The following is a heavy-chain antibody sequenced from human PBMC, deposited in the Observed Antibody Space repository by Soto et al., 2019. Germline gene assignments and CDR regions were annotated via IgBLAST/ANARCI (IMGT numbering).Heavy chain of an antibody. CDR2: ISFDANYK. CDR3: AKDQAPSGYYNSYAMDV. Sequence: QVQLVESGGGVVQPGRSLRLSCAASGFTFSTYGVHWVRQAPGKGLEWVALISFDANYKWFADSVKGRFTISRDNSKNTLYLQMSSLRAEDTAVYYCAKDQAPSGYYNSYAMDVWGQGTTVTVSS. J-gene: IGHJ6*02. V-gene: IGHV3-30*18. CDR1: GFTFSTYG.